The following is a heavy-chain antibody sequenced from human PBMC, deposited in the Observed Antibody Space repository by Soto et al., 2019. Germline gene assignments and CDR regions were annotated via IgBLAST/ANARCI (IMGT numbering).Heavy chain of an antibody. Sequence: QLQLQESGPGLVKPSETLSLTCTVSVGSFDITSSYWAWVRQPPGKGLEWIAYIYYSGSTYYNPSLKSRITLSVDTSTNQLSLRLSSVTAAATAVYYCATVHIVGTKPYYCDSWGQGTLVTVSS. CDR1: VGSFDITSSY. CDR3: ATVHIVGTKPYYCDS. J-gene: IGHJ4*02. CDR2: IYYSGST. V-gene: IGHV4-39*02. D-gene: IGHD5-12*01.